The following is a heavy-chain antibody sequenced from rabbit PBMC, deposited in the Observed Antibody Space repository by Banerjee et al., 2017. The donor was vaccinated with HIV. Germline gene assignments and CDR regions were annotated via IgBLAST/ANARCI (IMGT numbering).Heavy chain of an antibody. CDR3: ARDGGENSDL. J-gene: IGHJ6*01. V-gene: IGHV1S45*01. CDR1: GFSFSSGYY. Sequence: QEQLEESGGDLVKPEGSLTLTCTASGFSFSSGYYMCWVRQAPGKGLELIACVVTNSGSTWYASWAKGRFTISKTSSTTVTLQMPSLTAADTATYFCARDGGENSDLWGPGTLVT. D-gene: IGHD5-1*01. CDR2: VVTNSGST.